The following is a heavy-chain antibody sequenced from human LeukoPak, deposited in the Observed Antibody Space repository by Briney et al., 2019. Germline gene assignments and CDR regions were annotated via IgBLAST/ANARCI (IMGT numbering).Heavy chain of an antibody. J-gene: IGHJ4*02. D-gene: IGHD4-17*01. CDR1: GGSISSYY. V-gene: IGHV4-38-2*02. Sequence: SETLSLTCTVSGGSISSYYWSWVRQPPGKGLEWIGSIYHSGSTYYNPSLKSRVTISVDTSKNQFSLKLSSVTAADTAVYYCARGISGIYGDPFDYWGQGTLVTVSS. CDR3: ARGISGIYGDPFDY. CDR2: IYHSGST.